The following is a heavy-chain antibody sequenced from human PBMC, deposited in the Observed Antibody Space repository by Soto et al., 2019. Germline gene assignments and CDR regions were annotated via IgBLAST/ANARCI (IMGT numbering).Heavy chain of an antibody. V-gene: IGHV4-34*01. J-gene: IGHJ4*02. CDR2: LYQGLSI. D-gene: IGHD3-16*01. Sequence: SETLSLTCAVYSGSFSGYYWSWIRQPPGKGLEWIGELYQGLSIIYNPSLESRVTISGDSSKNQFSLKLRPVTAADTAVYYCARHGGYYFDYWGQGTLVTVSS. CDR3: ARHGGYYFDY. CDR1: SGSFSGYY.